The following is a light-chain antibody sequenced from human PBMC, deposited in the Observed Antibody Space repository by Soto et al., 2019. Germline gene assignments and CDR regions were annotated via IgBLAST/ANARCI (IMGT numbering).Light chain of an antibody. CDR2: GAS. V-gene: IGKV3-15*01. CDR3: QQYNSWPPLT. Sequence: EIVMTQSPATLSVSPGERATLSCRASQSISTNLAWYQQKPGQAPRLLISGASTRATGIPARFSGSGSGTEFTLTISSLQSEDFAVYYCQQYNSWPPLTFDGGTKVEIK. CDR1: QSISTN. J-gene: IGKJ4*01.